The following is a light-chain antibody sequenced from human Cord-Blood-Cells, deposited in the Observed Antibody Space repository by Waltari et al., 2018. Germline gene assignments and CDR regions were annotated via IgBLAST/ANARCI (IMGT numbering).Light chain of an antibody. V-gene: IGLV4-60*03. CDR2: LEGSGSY. J-gene: IGLJ3*02. Sequence: QPVLTQSSSASASLGSSVKLTCTLSSGNSSYIIAWHQQQPGKAPRYLMKLEGSGSYNKGSGVPDRFSVSSSGADRYLTISNLQSEDEADYYCETWDSNTWVFGGGTKLTVL. CDR1: SGNSSYI. CDR3: ETWDSNTWV.